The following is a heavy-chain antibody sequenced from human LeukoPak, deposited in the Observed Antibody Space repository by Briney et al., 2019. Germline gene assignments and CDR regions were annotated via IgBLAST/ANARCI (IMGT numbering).Heavy chain of an antibody. J-gene: IGHJ4*02. CDR2: INPNSGGT. Sequence: ASVKVSCKASGYTFTGYYMHWVRQAPGQGLEWMGWINPNSGGTNYAQKFQGRVTMIRDISISTDYMEVIRLTSDDAAVYYCARATIADSSTYYIDYWGLGTLVTVSS. D-gene: IGHD3-22*01. CDR3: ARATIADSSTYYIDY. CDR1: GYTFTGYY. V-gene: IGHV1-2*02.